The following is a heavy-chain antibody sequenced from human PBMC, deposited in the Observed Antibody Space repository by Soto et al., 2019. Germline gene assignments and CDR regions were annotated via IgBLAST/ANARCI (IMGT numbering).Heavy chain of an antibody. J-gene: IGHJ4*02. Sequence: GASVKVSCKASGYTFTSYAMHWVRQAPGQRLEWMGWINAGNGNTKYSQKFQGRVTITRDTSASTAYMELSSLRSEDTAVYYCARSPRAAGDRPFDYWGQGTLVTVSS. V-gene: IGHV1-3*01. CDR2: INAGNGNT. D-gene: IGHD6-13*01. CDR1: GYTFTSYA. CDR3: ARSPRAAGDRPFDY.